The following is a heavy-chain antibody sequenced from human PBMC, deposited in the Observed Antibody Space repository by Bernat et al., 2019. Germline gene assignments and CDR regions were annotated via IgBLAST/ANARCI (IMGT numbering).Heavy chain of an antibody. Sequence: EVQLVESGGGLVQPGGSLRLSCAASGFTFSSYIMNWVRQAPGKGLEWVSYISSSSSTIYYADSVKGRFTISRDNAKNSLYLQMNSLRAEDTAVYYCARDFRESDYWGQGTLVTVSS. J-gene: IGHJ4*02. D-gene: IGHD3-10*01. CDR2: ISSSSSTI. CDR3: ARDFRESDY. V-gene: IGHV3-48*01. CDR1: GFTFSSYI.